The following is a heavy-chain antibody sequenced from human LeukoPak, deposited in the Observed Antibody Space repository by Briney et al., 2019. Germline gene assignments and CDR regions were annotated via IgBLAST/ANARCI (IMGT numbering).Heavy chain of an antibody. CDR3: ARQPGSSGWFYYFDF. Sequence: PSETLSLTCTVSGGSISSYYWSWIRQPPGKGLEWGGYIYYRGNTNYNPSLKRRVTISVDTSKNQFSLKLSSVTATDTAVYYCARQPGSSGWFYYFDFWGQGTLVTVSS. CDR2: IYYRGNT. D-gene: IGHD6-19*01. J-gene: IGHJ4*02. CDR1: GGSISSYY. V-gene: IGHV4-59*08.